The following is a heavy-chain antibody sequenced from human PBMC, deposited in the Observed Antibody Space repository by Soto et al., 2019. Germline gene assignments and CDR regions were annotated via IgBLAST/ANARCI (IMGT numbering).Heavy chain of an antibody. CDR1: GIIFSSFA. V-gene: IGHV3-23*01. CDR3: AVPRISRIRGEPPAY. J-gene: IGHJ4*02. Sequence: GSLRLSCTASGIIFSSFAMSWVRQAPGKGLEWVSSITGSGGSTYYADSVKGRFTISRDNSENTLYLQMNSLRAEDTAIYYCAVPRISRIRGEPPAYWGQGTLVTVSS. D-gene: IGHD3-10*01. CDR2: ITGSGGST.